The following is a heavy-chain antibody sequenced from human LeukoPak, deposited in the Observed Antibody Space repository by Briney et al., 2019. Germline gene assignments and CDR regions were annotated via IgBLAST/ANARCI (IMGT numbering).Heavy chain of an antibody. CDR1: GYTFTSYA. Sequence: ASVKVSCKASGYTFTSYAMNWVRQAPGQGLEWMGWINPNSGGTNYAQKFQGRVTMTRDTSIGTAYMELSRLRSDDTAVYYCARVGGDLIPSITGTTDAFDIWGQGTMVTVSS. CDR3: ARVGGDLIPSITGTTDAFDI. D-gene: IGHD1-7*01. J-gene: IGHJ3*02. CDR2: INPNSGGT. V-gene: IGHV1-2*02.